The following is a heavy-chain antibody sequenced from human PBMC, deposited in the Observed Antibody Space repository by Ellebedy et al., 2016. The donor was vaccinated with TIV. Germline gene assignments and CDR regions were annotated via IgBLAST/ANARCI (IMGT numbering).Heavy chain of an antibody. CDR2: IGSAGDT. V-gene: IGHV3-13*01. Sequence: PGGSLRLSCAASGFTFSSHDMHWVRQGTGKGLEWVSAIGSAGDTSYSGSVKGRFTISRENGKNSVYLQMNNVRVGDTAVYYCARATAGFDYWGQGTLVTVSS. J-gene: IGHJ4*02. CDR3: ARATAGFDY. D-gene: IGHD1-14*01. CDR1: GFTFSSHD.